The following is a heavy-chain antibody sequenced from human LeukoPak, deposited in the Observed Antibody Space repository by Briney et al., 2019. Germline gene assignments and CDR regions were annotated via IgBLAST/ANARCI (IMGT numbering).Heavy chain of an antibody. CDR2: IYSGGST. J-gene: IGHJ4*02. Sequence: GGSLRLSCAASEFSVGSNYMTWVRQAPGKGLEWVSLIYSGGSTYYADSVKGRFTISRDNSKNTLYLQMNSLRAEDTAVYYCAKDRSSVAVAGTIDYWGQGTLVTVSS. V-gene: IGHV3-66*01. CDR1: EFSVGSNY. CDR3: AKDRSSVAVAGTIDY. D-gene: IGHD6-19*01.